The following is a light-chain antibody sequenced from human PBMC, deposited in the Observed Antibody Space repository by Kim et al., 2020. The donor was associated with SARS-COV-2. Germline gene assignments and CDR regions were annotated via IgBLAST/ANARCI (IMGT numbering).Light chain of an antibody. CDR3: QQYGSSRWA. V-gene: IGKV3-20*01. CDR2: GAS. Sequence: CPGQRATLSCRTRQSVSSSCLAWYQQKPGQAPRLLIYGASSRATGIPDRFSGSGSGTDFTLTISRLEPEDFAVYYCQQYGSSRWAFGQGTKVEIK. CDR1: QSVSSSC. J-gene: IGKJ1*01.